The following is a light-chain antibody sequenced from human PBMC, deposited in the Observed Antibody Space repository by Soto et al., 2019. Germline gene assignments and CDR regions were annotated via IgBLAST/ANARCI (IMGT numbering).Light chain of an antibody. CDR3: MQALQTPLA. Sequence: DSVMTQSPLSLPVTPGEPASISCRSSQSLLHSNGYNYLDWYLQKPGQSPQLLIYLGSNRASGVPDRFSGRGSGTDFTLKISRVEAEDVGVYYCMQALQTPLAFGGGTKVDIK. CDR1: QSLLHSNGYNY. V-gene: IGKV2-28*01. J-gene: IGKJ4*01. CDR2: LGS.